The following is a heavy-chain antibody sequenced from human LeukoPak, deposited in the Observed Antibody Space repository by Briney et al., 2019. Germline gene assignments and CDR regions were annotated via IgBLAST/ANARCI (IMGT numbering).Heavy chain of an antibody. D-gene: IGHD3-10*01. Sequence: PGRSLRLSCAASGFTFSSYGMHWVRQAPGKGLEWVAVIWYDGSNKYYADSVKGRFTISRDNSKNTLYLQMNSLRAEDTAVYYCARDRVETMVRGCYYGMDVWGQGTTVTVSS. CDR1: GFTFSSYG. V-gene: IGHV3-33*01. CDR3: ARDRVETMVRGCYYGMDV. J-gene: IGHJ6*02. CDR2: IWYDGSNK.